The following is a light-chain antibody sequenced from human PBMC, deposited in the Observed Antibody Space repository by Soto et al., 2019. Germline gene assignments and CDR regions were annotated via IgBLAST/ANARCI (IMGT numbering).Light chain of an antibody. V-gene: IGKV3-11*01. CDR2: DAS. CDR1: YNIGSY. Sequence: EVVWAQSPAILSLSPWCSGTRSCWASYNIGSYWVWYQQRPGQAPRLLFYDASVRATGIPARFNGNGSETDFTLYITSLEPEESAVYYCQQRVNWPSGFFTVGRRPKVEI. CDR3: QQRVNWPSGFFT. J-gene: IGKJ4*01.